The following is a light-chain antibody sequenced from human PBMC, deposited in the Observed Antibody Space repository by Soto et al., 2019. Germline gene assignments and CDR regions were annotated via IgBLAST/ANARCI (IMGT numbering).Light chain of an antibody. V-gene: IGKV3-15*01. CDR2: GAS. CDR1: RNINRK. CDR3: QQYYDYPPLI. J-gene: IGKJ4*01. Sequence: EMVMTQSPATLSVSPGERATLSCRASRNINRKLAWYQQKPGQAPRLLISGASTRATGIPARFSGSGSGTEFTLTISSLQSEDFVVYYCQQYYDYPPLIFGGGTKVEIK.